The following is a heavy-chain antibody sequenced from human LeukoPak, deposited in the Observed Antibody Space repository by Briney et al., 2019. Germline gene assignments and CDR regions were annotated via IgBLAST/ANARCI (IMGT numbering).Heavy chain of an antibody. CDR3: ARRLWFGELLGY. V-gene: IGHV1-18*01. J-gene: IGHJ4*02. CDR1: GYTFTNYD. Sequence: ASVKVSCKASGYTFTNYDISWVRQAPGQGLEWMGWISPYNGNTNYAQKLQGRVTMTTDTSTSTAYMELWSLRSDDTAVYYCARRLWFGELLGYWGQGTLVTVSS. CDR2: ISPYNGNT. D-gene: IGHD3-10*01.